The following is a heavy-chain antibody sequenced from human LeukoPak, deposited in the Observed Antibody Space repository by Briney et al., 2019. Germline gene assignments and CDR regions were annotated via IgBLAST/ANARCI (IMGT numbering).Heavy chain of an antibody. D-gene: IGHD3-22*01. V-gene: IGHV1-69*05. CDR1: GGTFSSYA. J-gene: IGHJ3*02. Sequence: SVKVSCKASGGTFSSYATSWVRQAPGQGLEWMGGIIPIFGTANYAQKFQGRVTITTDESTSTAYMELSSLRSEDTAVYYCAVPDSSGYYFAAFDIWGQGTMVTVSS. CDR2: IIPIFGTA. CDR3: AVPDSSGYYFAAFDI.